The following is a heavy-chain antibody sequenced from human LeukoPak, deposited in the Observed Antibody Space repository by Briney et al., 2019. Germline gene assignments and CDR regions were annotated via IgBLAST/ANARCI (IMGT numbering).Heavy chain of an antibody. D-gene: IGHD5-24*01. J-gene: IGHJ3*02. CDR3: ANVGDGYSDAFYI. CDR2: MNGEGTTI. CDR1: GLTFRTTW. V-gene: IGHV3-74*01. Sequence: PGGSLRLSCATSGLTFRTTWMHWVRQAPGKGLMWVSRMNGEGTTIDYADSVKGRFTVSRDTATNSLHLQMNSLRVEDTAMYYCANVGDGYSDAFYIWGQGTMVTVSS.